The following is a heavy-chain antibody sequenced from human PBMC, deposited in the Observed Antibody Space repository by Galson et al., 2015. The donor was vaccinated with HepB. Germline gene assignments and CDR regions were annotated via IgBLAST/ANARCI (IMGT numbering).Heavy chain of an antibody. Sequence: SLRLSCAASGFNFTDYSMTWVRQAPGKGLEWVSRISGAGHNTYYADAVRGRFTISRDNSKNTVYLQMISLRDVDTAMYYCAKDPDFDFYSEKSTTFDYWGRGTLVTVSS. CDR3: AKDPDFDFYSEKSTTFDY. CDR2: ISGAGHNT. J-gene: IGHJ4*02. D-gene: IGHD3-3*01. V-gene: IGHV3-23*01. CDR1: GFNFTDYS.